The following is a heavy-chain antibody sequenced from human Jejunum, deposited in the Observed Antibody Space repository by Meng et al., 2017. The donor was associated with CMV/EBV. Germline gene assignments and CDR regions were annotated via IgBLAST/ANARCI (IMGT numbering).Heavy chain of an antibody. CDR1: YA. V-gene: IGHV3-23*03. CDR2: INSGGNDT. CDR3: ARVERYCRGTTCYGPYYFDS. Sequence: YAMTWVRQAPRKGLEWVSVINSGGNDTKYADSVKGRFTISRDNAKNSLYLQMNSLRAEDTAVYYCARVERYCRGTTCYGPYYFDSWGQGTLVTVSS. D-gene: IGHD2-2*01. J-gene: IGHJ4*02.